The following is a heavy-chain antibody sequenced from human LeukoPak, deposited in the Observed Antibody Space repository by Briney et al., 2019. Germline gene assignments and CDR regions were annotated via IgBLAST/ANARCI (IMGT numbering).Heavy chain of an antibody. D-gene: IGHD7-27*01. V-gene: IGHV3-48*02. J-gene: IGHJ3*01. CDR3: AREDDSWGPNNLDL. Sequence: GGSLRLSCAASAFTFSDYSMNWVRQAPGKGLEWISYIDTSSSTMYYADSVMGRFTISRDNAKESLYLQMNSLRDEDTAVYYCAREDDSWGPNNLDLWGQGTMATVSS. CDR2: IDTSSSTM. CDR1: AFTFSDYS.